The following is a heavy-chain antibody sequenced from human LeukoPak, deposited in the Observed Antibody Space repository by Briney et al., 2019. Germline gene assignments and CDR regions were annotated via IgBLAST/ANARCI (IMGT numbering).Heavy chain of an antibody. Sequence: SETLSLTCTVSGGSVNSGTYHWGWVRQPPGKGLEWIGSVYFDGSTHDNPSLKSRVAISVDTSKNQFSLKLTSVTAADTAVYYCARDYCYDGRGGFDPWSQGTLVTVSS. V-gene: IGHV4-39*07. CDR3: ARDYCYDGRGGFDP. CDR2: VYFDGST. CDR1: GGSVNSGTYH. J-gene: IGHJ5*02. D-gene: IGHD3-22*01.